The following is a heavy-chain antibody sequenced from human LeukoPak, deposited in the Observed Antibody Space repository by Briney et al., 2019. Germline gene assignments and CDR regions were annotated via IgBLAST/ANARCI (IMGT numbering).Heavy chain of an antibody. V-gene: IGHV3-15*01. CDR1: GFTFSNAW. CDR2: IKSKTDGGTT. CDR3: TTDPRNSYYFDY. Sequence: GGSLRLSCAASGFTFSNAWMSWVRQAPGKGLEWVGRIKSKTDGGTTDYAAPVKGRSTFSRDDSKNTLYLQMNSLKTEDTAVYYCTTDPRNSYYFDYWGQGTLVTVSS. D-gene: IGHD1-14*01. J-gene: IGHJ4*02.